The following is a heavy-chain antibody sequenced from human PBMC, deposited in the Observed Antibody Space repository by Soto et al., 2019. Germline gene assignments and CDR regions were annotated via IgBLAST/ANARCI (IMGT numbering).Heavy chain of an antibody. CDR1: GGSISTVNYW. CDR3: ARGPSGDKVDS. D-gene: IGHD7-27*01. Sequence: QVQLQESGPGLVKPSQTLSLTCTVSGGSISTVNYWWSWIRQSPDMGLEWIGHIYNGGSTYNNPFREHRVTMSVATSKNQLSLTLSSVSAADTAVHYCARGPSGDKVDSWGQGTLVTVSS. CDR2: IYNGGST. J-gene: IGHJ4*02. V-gene: IGHV4-30-4*01.